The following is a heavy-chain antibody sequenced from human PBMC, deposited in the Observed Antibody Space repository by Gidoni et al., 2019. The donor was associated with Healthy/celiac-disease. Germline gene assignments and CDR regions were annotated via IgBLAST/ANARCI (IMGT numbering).Heavy chain of an antibody. J-gene: IGHJ6*02. CDR1: GGSISSYY. Sequence: QVQLQASGPGLVKPSETLSLTCPVSGGSISSYYWSWIRQPPGKGLEWIGYIYYSGSTNYNPSLKSRVTISVDTSKNQFSLKLSSVTAADTAVYYCARGGYCSSTSCYHYYYGMDVWGQGTTVTVSS. CDR3: ARGGYCSSTSCYHYYYGMDV. CDR2: IYYSGST. V-gene: IGHV4-59*01. D-gene: IGHD2-2*01.